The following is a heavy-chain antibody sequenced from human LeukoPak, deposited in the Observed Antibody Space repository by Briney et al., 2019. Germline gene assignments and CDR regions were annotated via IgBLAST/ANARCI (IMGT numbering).Heavy chain of an antibody. CDR1: GDSVSSSSYY. V-gene: IGHV4-61*01. CDR2: IYYSGST. Sequence: SETLSLTCTVFGDSVSSSSYYWSWIRQPPGKGLEWIGYIYYSGSTNYNPSLKSRVTISVDTSKNQFSLKLSSVTAADTAVYYCARVRTGDIDYWGQGTLVTVSS. J-gene: IGHJ4*02. CDR3: ARVRTGDIDY. D-gene: IGHD7-27*01.